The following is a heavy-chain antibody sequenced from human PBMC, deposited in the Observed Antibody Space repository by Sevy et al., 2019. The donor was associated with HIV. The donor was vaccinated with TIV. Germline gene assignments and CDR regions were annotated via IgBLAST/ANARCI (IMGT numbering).Heavy chain of an antibody. J-gene: IGHJ6*02. D-gene: IGHD3-16*01. Sequence: SETLSLTCAVYGGSFSGYYWSWIRQPPGKGLEWIGEINHSGSTNYNPSLKSRVTISVDTSKNQFSLKPSSVTAADTAVYYCARGGALGGGYYYYGMDVWGQGTTVTVSS. CDR3: ARGGALGGGYYYYGMDV. CDR1: GGSFSGYY. V-gene: IGHV4-34*01. CDR2: INHSGST.